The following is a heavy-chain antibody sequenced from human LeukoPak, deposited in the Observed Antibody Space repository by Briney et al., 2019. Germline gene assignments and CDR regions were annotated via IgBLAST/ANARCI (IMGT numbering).Heavy chain of an antibody. CDR2: IYWNDDK. CDR3: AHSGTVTTPHDAFDM. V-gene: IGHV2-5*01. J-gene: IGHJ3*02. D-gene: IGHD4-17*01. Sequence: SGPTLVNPTQTLTLTCTFSGFSPSTTGVGVGWIRQPPGKALEWLALIYWNDDKRYSPSLKSRLTITNDTSKNQVVLTMTNMDPVDTATYYCAHSGTVTTPHDAFDMWGEGTMVTVSS. CDR1: GFSPSTTGVG.